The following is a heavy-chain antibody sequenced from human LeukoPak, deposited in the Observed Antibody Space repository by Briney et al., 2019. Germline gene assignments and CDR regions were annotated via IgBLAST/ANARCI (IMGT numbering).Heavy chain of an antibody. CDR3: TTEID. V-gene: IGHV3-23*01. CDR2: ISGSGSGGST. CDR1: GFTFTSYA. J-gene: IGHJ4*02. D-gene: IGHD1-14*01. Sequence: GGSLRLSCAASGFTFTSYAMSWVRQAPGKGLEWVSGISGSGSGGSTYYAVPVKGRFTISRDDSKNTLYLQMNSLKTEDTAVYYCTTEIDWGQGTLVTVSS.